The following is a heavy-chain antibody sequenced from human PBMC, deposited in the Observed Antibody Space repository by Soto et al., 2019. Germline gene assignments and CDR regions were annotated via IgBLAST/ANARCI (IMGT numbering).Heavy chain of an antibody. D-gene: IGHD2-2*01. J-gene: IGHJ3*02. CDR3: ARDPIVVVPAALPDI. V-gene: IGHV3-48*01. CDR2: ISSSSSTI. CDR1: GFTFSSYS. Sequence: EVQLVESGGGLVQPGGSLRLSCAASGFTFSSYSMNWVHQAPGKGLEWVSYISSSSSTIYYADSVKGRFTISRDNAKNSLYLQMNSLRAEDTAVYYCARDPIVVVPAALPDIWGQGTMVTVSS.